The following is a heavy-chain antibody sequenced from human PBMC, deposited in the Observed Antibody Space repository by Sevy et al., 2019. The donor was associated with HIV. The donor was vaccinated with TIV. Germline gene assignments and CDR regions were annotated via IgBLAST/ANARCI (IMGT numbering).Heavy chain of an antibody. J-gene: IGHJ4*02. CDR2: FSFGCGRI. Sequence: GGSMRLSCATSGFTFAKYSMSWVRQAPGKGLEWVSTFSFGCGRINYADSVKGRFTISRDDSKNTLFLQMNSLRAEDTATYFCAREGCTQPHDYWGQGTLVTVSS. D-gene: IGHD2-8*01. V-gene: IGHV3-23*01. CDR3: AREGCTQPHDY. CDR1: GFTFAKYS.